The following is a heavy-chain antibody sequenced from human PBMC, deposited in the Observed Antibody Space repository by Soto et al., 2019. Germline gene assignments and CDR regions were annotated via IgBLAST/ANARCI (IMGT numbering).Heavy chain of an antibody. CDR3: ARRPSGCSGGSCYSEYYGMDV. V-gene: IGHV4-39*01. Sequence: PSETLSLTCTVSGGSISSSSYYWGWIRQPPGKGLEWIGSIYHSGSTYYNPSLKSRVTISVDTSKNQFSLKLSSVTAADTAVYYCARRPSGCSGGSCYSEYYGMDVWGQGTTVTVSS. J-gene: IGHJ6*02. D-gene: IGHD2-15*01. CDR2: IYHSGST. CDR1: GGSISSSSYY.